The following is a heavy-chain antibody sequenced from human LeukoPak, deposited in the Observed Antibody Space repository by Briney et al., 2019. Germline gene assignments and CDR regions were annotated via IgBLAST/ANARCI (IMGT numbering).Heavy chain of an antibody. CDR2: ISGSGGYT. D-gene: IGHD3-16*01. V-gene: IGHV3-23*01. J-gene: IGHJ3*01. CDR1: GFTFSSYA. Sequence: GGSLRLSCAVSGFTFSSYAMSWVRQAPGKGLEWVSTISGSGGYTYYADSVKGRFTISRDNSKNTLFLQVDTLRVEDTATYYCAKDRSLGRLVHDAFDVWGQGTKVVVSS. CDR3: AKDRSLGRLVHDAFDV.